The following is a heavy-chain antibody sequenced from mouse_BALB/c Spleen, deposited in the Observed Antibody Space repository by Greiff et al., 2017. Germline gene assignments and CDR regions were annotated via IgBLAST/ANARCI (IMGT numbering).Heavy chain of an antibody. CDR1: GYTFTSYW. CDR2: INPSNGRT. V-gene: IGHV1S81*02. D-gene: IGHD2-1*01. CDR3: ARSLDYGNYYLDY. Sequence: QVQLQQPGAELVKPGASVKLSCKASGYTFTSYWMHWVKQRPGQGLEWIGEINPSNGRTNYNEKFKSKATLTVDKSSSTAYMQLSSLTSEDSAVYYCARSLDYGNYYLDYWGQGTTLTVSS. J-gene: IGHJ2*01.